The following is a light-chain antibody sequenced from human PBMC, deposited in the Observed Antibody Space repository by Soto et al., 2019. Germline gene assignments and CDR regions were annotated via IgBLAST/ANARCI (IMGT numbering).Light chain of an antibody. CDR2: DAS. CDR3: QQHGTSPIT. CDR1: QSVTSK. V-gene: IGKV3-15*01. J-gene: IGKJ5*01. Sequence: EIVMTQSPATLSVSPGERATLSCRASQSVTSKLAWYQQKPGQAPRLLIYDASTRATGIPARFSGSGSGTEFTLTISSLQSEDFAVYYCQQHGTSPITFGQGTRLEI.